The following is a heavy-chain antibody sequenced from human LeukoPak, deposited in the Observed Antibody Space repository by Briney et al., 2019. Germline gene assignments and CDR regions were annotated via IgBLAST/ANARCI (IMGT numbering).Heavy chain of an antibody. V-gene: IGHV3-23*01. CDR3: TKGSSGYFADL. D-gene: IGHD3-22*01. CDR2: ISNDGGGT. Sequence: GGSLRLSCAASGFIFNNYGLIWVRQAPGKGLEWVSAISNDGGGTQYADFVEGRFTISRDNSKNTLFLQMSSLRAKDTALYYCTKGSSGYFADLWGQGTLVTVSS. J-gene: IGHJ5*02. CDR1: GFIFNNYG.